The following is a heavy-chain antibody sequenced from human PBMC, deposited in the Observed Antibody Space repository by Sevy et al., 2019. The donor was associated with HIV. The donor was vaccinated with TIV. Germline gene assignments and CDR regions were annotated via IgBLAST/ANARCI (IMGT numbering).Heavy chain of an antibody. V-gene: IGHV3-7*01. J-gene: IGHJ6*03. Sequence: GGSLRLSCAASGFTFSGYYMTWVRQTPGKGLEWVANIKQDGGEIYYVDSVKGRFTISRDNAKNSLYLQMNSLRAEDTAVYYCARESAPRGRYFDWPRGYYYMDVWGKGTTVTVSS. CDR1: GFTFSGYY. D-gene: IGHD3-9*01. CDR2: IKQDGGEI. CDR3: ARESAPRGRYFDWPRGYYYMDV.